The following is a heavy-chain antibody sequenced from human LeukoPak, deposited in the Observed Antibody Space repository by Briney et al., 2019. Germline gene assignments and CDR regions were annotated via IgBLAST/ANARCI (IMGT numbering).Heavy chain of an antibody. CDR3: ARKSSIAARPGGSYYYYMDV. V-gene: IGHV4-4*02. CDR1: GGSISSSNW. J-gene: IGHJ6*03. D-gene: IGHD6-6*01. CDR2: IYHSGST. Sequence: PSGTLSLTYAVSGGSISSSNWWSWVRQPPGKGLEWIGEIYHSGSTNYNPSLKSRVTISVDTSKNQFSLKLSSVTAADTAVYYCARKSSIAARPGGSYYYYMDVWGKGTTVTVSS.